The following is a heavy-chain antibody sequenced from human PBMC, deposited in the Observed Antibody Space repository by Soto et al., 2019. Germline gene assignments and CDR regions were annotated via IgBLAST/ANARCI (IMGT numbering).Heavy chain of an antibody. Sequence: QVQLVQSGAEVRKPGASVNISCRASGFSFSDNLINWVRQAPGQSLEWMGWINPANGKTRYSQTFQGRVTISRHSSASIAYVEVSDLTSEDTAVYYCARDILSVGPRANDAFDVWGQGTMVTVSS. J-gene: IGHJ3*01. CDR1: GFSFSDNL. CDR3: ARDILSVGPRANDAFDV. CDR2: INPANGKT. V-gene: IGHV1-3*01. D-gene: IGHD2-8*02.